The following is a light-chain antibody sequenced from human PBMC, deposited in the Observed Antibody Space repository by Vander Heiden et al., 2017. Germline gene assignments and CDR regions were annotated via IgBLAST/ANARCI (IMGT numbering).Light chain of an antibody. V-gene: IGKV4-1*01. Sequence: DIVMTQSPASLAVSLGERATINCKSSQSVLYSSNNKNYLAWYQQKPGQPPKLLIYWASTRESGVPDRYSDSGSRTDFTLSISSLQAEDVAVYYCRQDYTTPLTFSQGTRLEIK. CDR2: WAS. CDR3: RQDYTTPLT. CDR1: QSVLYSSNNKNY. J-gene: IGKJ5*01.